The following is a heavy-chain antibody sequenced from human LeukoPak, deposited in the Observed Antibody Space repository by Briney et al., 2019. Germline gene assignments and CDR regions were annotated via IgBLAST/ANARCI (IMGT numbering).Heavy chain of an antibody. V-gene: IGHV3-30-3*01. CDR3: AKGGVPVVSPAVN. CDR1: GFTFSSYA. Sequence: GGSLRLSCAASGFTFSSYAMHWVRQAPGKGLEWVAVISYDGSNKYYADSVKGRFTISRDNSKNTLYLQMNSLRAEDTAVYYCAKGGVPVVSPAVNWGQGTLVTVSS. CDR2: ISYDGSNK. D-gene: IGHD2-2*01. J-gene: IGHJ4*02.